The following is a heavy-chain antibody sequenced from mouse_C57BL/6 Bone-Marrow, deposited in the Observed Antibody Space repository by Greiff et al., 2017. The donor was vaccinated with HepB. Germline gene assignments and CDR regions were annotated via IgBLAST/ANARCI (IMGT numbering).Heavy chain of an antibody. CDR2: ISSGGDYI. CDR3: TKHYTAFDY. V-gene: IGHV5-9-1*02. CDR1: GFTFSSYA. Sequence: EVKLQESGEGLVKPGGSLKLSCAASGFTFSSYAMSWVRQTPEKRLEWVAYISSGGDYIYYADTVKGRFTISRDNARNTLYLQMSSLKSEDTAMYYCTKHYTAFDYWGQGTTLTVSS. J-gene: IGHJ2*01. D-gene: IGHD2-12*01.